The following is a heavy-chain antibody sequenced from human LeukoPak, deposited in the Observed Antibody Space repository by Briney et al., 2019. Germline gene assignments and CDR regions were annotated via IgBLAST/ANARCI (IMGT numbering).Heavy chain of an antibody. CDR3: AKWGDYDILTGYYVPDY. CDR2: ISYDGSNK. CDR1: GFTFSSYG. V-gene: IGHV3-30*18. D-gene: IGHD3-9*01. J-gene: IGHJ4*02. Sequence: GRSLRLSCAASGFTFSSYGMHWVRQAPGKGLEWVALISYDGSNKYYADSVKGRFTISRDNSKNTLYLQMNSLRAEDTAVYYCAKWGDYDILTGYYVPDYWGQGTLVTVSS.